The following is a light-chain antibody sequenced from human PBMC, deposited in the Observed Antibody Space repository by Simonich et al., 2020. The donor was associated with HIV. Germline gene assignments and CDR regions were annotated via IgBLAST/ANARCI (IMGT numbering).Light chain of an antibody. CDR1: SSNIGSST. J-gene: IGLJ3*02. Sequence: QSVLTQPPSASGTPGQRVTISCSGSSSNIGSSTVNWYQQLPGAAPKLLLYRNDQRPSGVPDRFSGSKSGTYASLAISGLQSEEEAAYYCAAWDDSLNGPVFGGGTKVTVL. CDR3: AAWDDSLNGPV. V-gene: IGLV1-44*01. CDR2: RND.